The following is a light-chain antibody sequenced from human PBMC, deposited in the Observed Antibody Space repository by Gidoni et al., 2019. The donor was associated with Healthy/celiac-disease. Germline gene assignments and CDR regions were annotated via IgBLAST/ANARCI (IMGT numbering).Light chain of an antibody. CDR1: QSVSRNY. CDR2: GAS. J-gene: IGKJ2*01. CDR3: QQYGSSPYT. Sequence: DIVLTQSPGTLSLSPGERTTLSCKASQSVSRNYLVWYQQTPGQAPRLLSFGASSRATGIPDRFSGSGSVTDCTLTIIRLEPEDFAVYYCQQYGSSPYTFGQGTKLEIK. V-gene: IGKV3-20*01.